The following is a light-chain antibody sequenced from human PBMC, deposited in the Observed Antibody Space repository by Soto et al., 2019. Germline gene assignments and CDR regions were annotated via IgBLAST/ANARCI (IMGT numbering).Light chain of an antibody. CDR2: DAS. CDR3: QHYNSYSEA. V-gene: IGKV1-5*03. CDR1: QTISSC. J-gene: IGKJ1*01. Sequence: DIQMTQSPSTLSVSLGDRVTITCRASQTISSCLAWYQHKPGKPPRLLIYDASTIKTGVPSRFSGSGSGTEFPLTISRLQPDDFATYCRQHYNSYSEAFGQGTKVDNK.